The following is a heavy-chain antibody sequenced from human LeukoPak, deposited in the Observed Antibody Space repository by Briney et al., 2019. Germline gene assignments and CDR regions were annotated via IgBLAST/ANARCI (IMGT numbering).Heavy chain of an antibody. Sequence: GRSLRLSCAAAGFTFSSYAMHWVRQAPGKGLEWVAVISYDGSNKYYADSVKGRFTISRDNSKNTLYLQMNSLRAEDTAVYYCAKGWGIAAAGTPFDYWGQGTLVTVSS. CDR1: GFTFSSYA. V-gene: IGHV3-30-3*01. CDR2: ISYDGSNK. J-gene: IGHJ4*02. CDR3: AKGWGIAAAGTPFDY. D-gene: IGHD6-13*01.